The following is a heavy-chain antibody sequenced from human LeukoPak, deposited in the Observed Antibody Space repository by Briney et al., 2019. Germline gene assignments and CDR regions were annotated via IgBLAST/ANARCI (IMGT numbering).Heavy chain of an antibody. D-gene: IGHD3-10*01. V-gene: IGHV5-51*01. CDR3: ARPYYYGSGSKSKDYGMDV. CDR2: IYPGDSDT. CDR1: GYSFTSYW. J-gene: IGHJ6*02. Sequence: GESLKISCKGSGYSFTSYWIGWVRQMPGKGLEWMGIIYPGDSDTRYSPSFQGQVTISADKSISTAYLQWSSLKASDTAMYYCARPYYYGSGSKSKDYGMDVWGQGTTVTVSS.